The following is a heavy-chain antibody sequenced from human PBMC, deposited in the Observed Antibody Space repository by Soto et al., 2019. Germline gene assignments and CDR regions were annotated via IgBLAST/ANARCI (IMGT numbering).Heavy chain of an antibody. J-gene: IGHJ5*01. Sequence: QVQVVQSGAEVKKPGASVKVSCKTSGYTFINYHVYWVRPAPGQGLEWMGEINPNGGSTTYAQHLRCRIIMTRDASTSTVYLDLSGLRSDVTAVYCCAVPTNALVWYNFWGHGYLVTVS. CDR3: AVPTNALVWYNF. V-gene: IGHV1-46*04. CDR2: INPNGGST. D-gene: IGHD2-8*01. CDR1: GYTFINYH.